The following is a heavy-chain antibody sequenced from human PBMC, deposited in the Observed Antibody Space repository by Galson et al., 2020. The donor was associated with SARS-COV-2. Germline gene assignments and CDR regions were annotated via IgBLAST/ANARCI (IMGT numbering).Heavy chain of an antibody. CDR3: ARDLGDFWGAYSGYYYYYRDV. D-gene: IGHD3-3*01. J-gene: IGHJ6*03. CDR1: GFNFSRYS. V-gene: IGHV3-21*06. CDR2: ISSRSDST. Sequence: NSGGSLRLSCAASGFNFSRYSMNWVRQDPGKELEWVSSISSRSDSTDYKDSLKGRFTISRDNAKNSLYLQINSLRAEDTAVYYCARDLGDFWGAYSGYYYYYRDVWGKGTTGTVSS.